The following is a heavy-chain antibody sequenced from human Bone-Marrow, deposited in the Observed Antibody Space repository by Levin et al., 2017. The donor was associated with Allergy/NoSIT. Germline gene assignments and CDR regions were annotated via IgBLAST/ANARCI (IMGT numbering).Heavy chain of an antibody. D-gene: IGHD2-15*01. CDR3: VKLAYCSGGSCPSNAEYFQD. V-gene: IGHV3-23*01. Sequence: LSLTCAASGFTFSSYAMSWVRQAPGRGLEWVSAISGGGSNTYYADSVKGRFTMSRDNSQNTLYLQMNSLRAEDTATYYCVKLAYCSGGSCPSNAEYFQDWGQGTLVTVSS. CDR2: ISGGGSNT. CDR1: GFTFSSYA. J-gene: IGHJ1*01.